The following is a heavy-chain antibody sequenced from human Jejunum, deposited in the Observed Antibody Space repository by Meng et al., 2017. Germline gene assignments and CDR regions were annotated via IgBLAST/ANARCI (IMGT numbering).Heavy chain of an antibody. J-gene: IGHJ3*02. D-gene: IGHD3-22*01. CDR3: ARDRFYDTSGWGDAFHI. Sequence: QVRLRGPGPGPVNPPETLSLPCTVSGGSISGSYWSWIRQSAGKGLEWIGRIYTSTKTNYNPSLRSRIRMLIDTSKNQISLLLSSATAADTAVYYCARDRFYDTSGWGDAFHIWGQGTTVTVSS. CDR2: IYTSTKT. CDR1: GGSISGSY. V-gene: IGHV4-4*07.